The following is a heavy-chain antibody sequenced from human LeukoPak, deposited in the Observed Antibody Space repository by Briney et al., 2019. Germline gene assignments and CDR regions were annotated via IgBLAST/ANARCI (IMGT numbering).Heavy chain of an antibody. CDR2: INPNSGGT. J-gene: IGHJ5*02. CDR3: ARVLPIDPYGSESYYNRGRFRATRDWFDP. V-gene: IGHV1-2*02. CDR1: GYTFTGYY. Sequence: ASVKVSCKASGYTFTGYYMHWVRQAPGQGLEWMGWINPNSGGTNYAQKFQGRVTMTRDTSISTAYMELSRLRSDDTAVYYCARVLPIDPYGSESYYNRGRFRATRDWFDPWGQGTLVTVSS. D-gene: IGHD3-10*01.